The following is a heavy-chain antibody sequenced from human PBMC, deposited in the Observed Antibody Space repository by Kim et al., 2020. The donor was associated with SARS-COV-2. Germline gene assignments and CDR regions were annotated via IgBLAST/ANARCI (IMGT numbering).Heavy chain of an antibody. V-gene: IGHV4-59*01. CDR2: IYYSGST. CDR1: GGSISSYY. CDR3: AREGGAWVEYFQQ. Sequence: SETLSLTCTVSGGSISSYYWSWIRQPPGKGLEWIGYIYYSGSTNYNPTFKSRVTISVDTSKNQFSLKLSYVTAADTAVFYCAREGGAWVEYFQQWAQGTL. D-gene: IGHD1-26*01. J-gene: IGHJ1*01.